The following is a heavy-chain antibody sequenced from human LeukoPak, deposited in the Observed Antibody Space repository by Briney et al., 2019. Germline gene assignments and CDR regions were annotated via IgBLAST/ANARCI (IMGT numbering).Heavy chain of an antibody. D-gene: IGHD6-19*01. CDR2: IWYDGSNK. CDR3: ARARIAVAGTAFQYYFDY. V-gene: IGHV3-33*01. CDR1: GFTFSSYG. J-gene: IGHJ4*02. Sequence: PGRSLRLSCAASGFTFSSYGMHWVRQAPGKGPEWVAVIWYDGSNKYYADSVKGRFTISRDNSKNTLYLQMNSLRAEDTAVYYCARARIAVAGTAFQYYFDYWGQGTLVTVSS.